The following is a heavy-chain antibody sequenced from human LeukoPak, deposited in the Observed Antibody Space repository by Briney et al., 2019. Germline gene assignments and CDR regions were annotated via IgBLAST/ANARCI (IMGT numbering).Heavy chain of an antibody. CDR2: INPSGGST. CDR3: ARNARGVIITEEYYYYYYYMDV. V-gene: IGHV1-46*01. CDR1: GYTFTSYY. D-gene: IGHD3-10*01. Sequence: ASVKVSCKASGYTFTSYYMHWVRQAPGQGLEWMGIINPSGGSTSYAQKFQGRVTMTRDMSTSTVYMELSSLRSDDTAVYYCARNARGVIITEEYYYYYYYMDVWGKGTTITVSS. J-gene: IGHJ6*03.